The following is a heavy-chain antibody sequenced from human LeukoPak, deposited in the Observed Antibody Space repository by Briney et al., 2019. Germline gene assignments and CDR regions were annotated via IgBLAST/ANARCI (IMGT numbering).Heavy chain of an antibody. CDR3: ARDIVLLWFGELLFGGFGYYGMDV. CDR2: ISAYNGNT. J-gene: IGHJ6*02. V-gene: IGHV1-18*01. Sequence: ASVKVSCKASGYTFTSYGISWVRQAPGQGLEWMGWISAYNGNTNYAQKLQGRVTMTTDTSTSTAYMELRSLRSDDTAVYYCARDIVLLWFGELLFGGFGYYGMDVWGQGTTVTVSS. D-gene: IGHD3-10*01. CDR1: GYTFTSYG.